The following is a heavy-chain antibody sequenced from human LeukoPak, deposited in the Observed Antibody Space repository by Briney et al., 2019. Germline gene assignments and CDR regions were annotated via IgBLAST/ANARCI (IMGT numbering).Heavy chain of an antibody. CDR1: GFTFDDYA. D-gene: IGHD3-9*01. CDR2: ISWNSGSI. Sequence: PGGSLRLSCAASGFTFDDYAMHWVRQAPGKGLEWVSGISWNSGSIGYADSVKGRFTISRDNAKNSLYLQMNSLRAEDTALYYCAKDARYFDWLHYFDYWGQGTLVTVSS. J-gene: IGHJ4*02. V-gene: IGHV3-9*01. CDR3: AKDARYFDWLHYFDY.